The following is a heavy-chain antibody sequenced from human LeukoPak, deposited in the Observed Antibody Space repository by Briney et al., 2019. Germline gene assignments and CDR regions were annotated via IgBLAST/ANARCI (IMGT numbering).Heavy chain of an antibody. CDR2: ISGSGGST. CDR1: GFTFSSYA. CDR3: ASHIAAAGGAYFDY. Sequence: GXXRLSCAASGFTFSSYAMSWVRQAPGKGLEWVSAISGSGGSTYYADYVKGRFTISRDNSKNTLYLQMNSLRAEDTAVYYCASHIAAAGGAYFDYWGQGTLVTVSS. J-gene: IGHJ4*02. D-gene: IGHD6-13*01. V-gene: IGHV3-23*01.